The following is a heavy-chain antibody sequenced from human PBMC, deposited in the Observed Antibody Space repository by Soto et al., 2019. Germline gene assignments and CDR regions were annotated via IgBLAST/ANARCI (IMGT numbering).Heavy chain of an antibody. CDR3: ARGSSTMLRGVIIIPSGMDV. D-gene: IGHD3-10*01. V-gene: IGHV3-13*04. CDR2: IGTAGDT. J-gene: IGHJ6*02. Sequence: GGSLRLSCAASGFTFSSYDMHWVRQATGEGLEWVSAIGTAGDTYYPGSVKGRFTISRENAKHSLYLQMNSLRAGDTAVYYCARGSSTMLRGVIIIPSGMDVWGQGTTVTVS. CDR1: GFTFSSYD.